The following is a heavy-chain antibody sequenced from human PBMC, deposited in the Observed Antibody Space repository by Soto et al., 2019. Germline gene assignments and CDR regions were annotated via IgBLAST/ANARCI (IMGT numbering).Heavy chain of an antibody. J-gene: IGHJ4*02. CDR3: VRAGEGFDF. D-gene: IGHD3-10*01. CDR1: GFTFSSYA. V-gene: IGHV3-74*01. Sequence: PGGSLRLSCAASGFTFSSYAMHWVRQAPGKGLVWVSHVTSDGSSTTYADSVKGRFTISRDNAKNMLYPQIYSLRVEDTAVYYCVRAGEGFDFWGQGTPVTVSS. CDR2: VTSDGSST.